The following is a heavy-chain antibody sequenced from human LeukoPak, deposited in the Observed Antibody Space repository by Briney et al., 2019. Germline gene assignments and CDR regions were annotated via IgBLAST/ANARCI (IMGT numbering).Heavy chain of an antibody. CDR1: GGTFSSYA. V-gene: IGHV1-69*04. J-gene: IGHJ4*02. D-gene: IGHD4-17*01. CDR2: IIPILGIA. Sequence: ASVKVSCKASGGTFSSYAISWVRQAPGQGLEWMGRIIPILGIANYAQKFQGRVTITADKSTSTAYMELSSLRSEDTAVYYCARDPYGDYSNPNDYWGQGTLVTVSS. CDR3: ARDPYGDYSNPNDY.